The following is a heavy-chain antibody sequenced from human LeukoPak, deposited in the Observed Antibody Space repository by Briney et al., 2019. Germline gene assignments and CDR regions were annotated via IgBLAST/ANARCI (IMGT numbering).Heavy chain of an antibody. V-gene: IGHV3-23*01. CDR3: AKKFGGVIAHFDH. J-gene: IGHJ4*02. D-gene: IGHD3-16*02. CDR1: GFTFSSYA. Sequence: AGGSLRLSCAASGFTFSSYAMSWVRQAPGEGLEWVSAISGSGGSTYYADSVKGRFTISRDNSKNTLYLQMNSLRAEDTAVYYCAKKFGGVIAHFDHWGQGTLVTVSS. CDR2: ISGSGGST.